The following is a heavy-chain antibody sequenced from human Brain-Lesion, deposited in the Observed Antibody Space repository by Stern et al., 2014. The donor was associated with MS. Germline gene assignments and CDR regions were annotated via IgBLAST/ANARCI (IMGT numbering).Heavy chain of an antibody. CDR2: IHPNTGGT. V-gene: IGHV1-2*02. D-gene: IGHD3-3*01. CDR1: GYIFTGYY. Sequence: VQLVESGAEVKKPGESVKVTCKTSGYIFTGYYIHWVRQPPGQGLEREAWIHPNTGGTKSAQKFQGRVTMSRDTSISTAYVELSSLTTDDTAVYYCARDQRGITIFGVVTDYYYLGMDVWGQGTTVTVSS. CDR3: ARDQRGITIFGVVTDYYYLGMDV. J-gene: IGHJ6*02.